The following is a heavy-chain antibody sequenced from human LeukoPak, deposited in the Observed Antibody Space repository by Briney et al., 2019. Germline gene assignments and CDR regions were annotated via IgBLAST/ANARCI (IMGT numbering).Heavy chain of an antibody. CDR2: LYYSGNT. CDR1: GGSISSYY. Sequence: SETLSLACTVSGGSISSYYWSWIRQPPGKGLEWIAYLYYSGNTNYNPSLKSRATISVDTSKNQFSLKLTSVTAADTAVYYCARVYGYNFYYFDYWGQGILVTVSS. V-gene: IGHV4-59*01. D-gene: IGHD5-24*01. CDR3: ARVYGYNFYYFDY. J-gene: IGHJ4*02.